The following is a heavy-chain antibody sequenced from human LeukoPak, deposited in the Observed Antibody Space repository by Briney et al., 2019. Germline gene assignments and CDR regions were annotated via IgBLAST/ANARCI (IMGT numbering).Heavy chain of an antibody. Sequence: SQSLSLTCTVDGGSISSGSYYWSWTRQPAGKGLEGIGRIYTSGSTNYNPSLKSRVTISVDTSKNQFCLKLSYVTAADTAVYYCAREVGYDSSGYYRFPIDYWGQGTLVAVSS. J-gene: IGHJ4*02. D-gene: IGHD3-22*01. CDR1: GGSISSGSYY. V-gene: IGHV4-61*02. CDR3: AREVGYDSSGYYRFPIDY. CDR2: IYTSGST.